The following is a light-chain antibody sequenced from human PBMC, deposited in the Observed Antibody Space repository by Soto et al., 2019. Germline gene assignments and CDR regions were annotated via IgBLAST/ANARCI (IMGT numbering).Light chain of an antibody. Sequence: PGERATHSCRASQSVSSNLAWYQQKPGQAPRLLVYGASTRPTGIPTRFSGSGSGTEFTLTISSLQSEDFAVYYCQQYNNWPPITFGQGTLLEI. CDR2: GAS. J-gene: IGKJ5*01. CDR3: QQYNNWPPIT. CDR1: QSVSSN. V-gene: IGKV3-15*01.